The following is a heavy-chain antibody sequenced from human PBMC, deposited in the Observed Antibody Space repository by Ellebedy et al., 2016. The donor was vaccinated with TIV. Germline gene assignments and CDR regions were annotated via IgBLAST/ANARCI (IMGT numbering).Heavy chain of an antibody. Sequence: MPSETLSLTCAVSGGSIISTNWWSWVSQPPGKGREWIGEIYHSGSTNYNPSLKSRVTISVDKSKNQFSLKLSSLTAADTAVYYCAKRQAYGDYEYAFDIWGQGTMVTVSS. CDR2: IYHSGST. J-gene: IGHJ3*02. CDR3: AKRQAYGDYEYAFDI. D-gene: IGHD4-17*01. CDR1: GGSIISTNW. V-gene: IGHV4-4*02.